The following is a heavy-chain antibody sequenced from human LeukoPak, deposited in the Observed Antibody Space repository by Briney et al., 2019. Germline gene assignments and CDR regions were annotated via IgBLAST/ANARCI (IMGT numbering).Heavy chain of an antibody. V-gene: IGHV4-34*01. Sequence: KPSETLSLTCAVYGGSFSGYYWSWIRQPPGKGLEWIGEINHSGSTKYNPSLKSRVTISVDTSKNQFSLKLSSVTAADTAVYYCARHAAGRGPAAMNYYYYMDVWGKGTTVTVSS. D-gene: IGHD2-2*01. J-gene: IGHJ6*03. CDR3: ARHAAGRGPAAMNYYYYMDV. CDR1: GGSFSGYY. CDR2: INHSGST.